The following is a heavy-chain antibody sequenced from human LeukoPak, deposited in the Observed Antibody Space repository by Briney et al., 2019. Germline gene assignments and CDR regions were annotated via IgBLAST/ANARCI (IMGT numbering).Heavy chain of an antibody. CDR2: INQHGSEK. V-gene: IGHV3-7*01. Sequence: GGSLRLSCAASGFTFSSYWMNWVRQAPGKGLEWVANINQHGSEKYSVDSVKGRFTISRDNAKNSLFLQMNSLRAEDTAVYYCAREGGGAAMTGYYFDYWGQGTPVTVSS. CDR3: AREGGGAAMTGYYFDY. CDR1: GFTFSSYW. D-gene: IGHD5-18*01. J-gene: IGHJ4*02.